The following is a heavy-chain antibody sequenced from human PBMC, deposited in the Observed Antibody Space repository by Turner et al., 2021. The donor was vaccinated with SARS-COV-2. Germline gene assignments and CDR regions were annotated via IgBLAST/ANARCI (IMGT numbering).Heavy chain of an antibody. J-gene: IGHJ4*02. Sequence: EVQLVESGGGLVQPGGSLRLSCAASGFTFSSYWMSWVRQAPVKGLEWVANIKQDGSEKYYVDSVKGRFTISRDNAKNSLYLQMNSLRAEDTAVYYCARDMGATTGPFDYWGQGTLVTVSS. V-gene: IGHV3-7*01. D-gene: IGHD1-26*01. CDR2: IKQDGSEK. CDR1: GFTFSSYW. CDR3: ARDMGATTGPFDY.